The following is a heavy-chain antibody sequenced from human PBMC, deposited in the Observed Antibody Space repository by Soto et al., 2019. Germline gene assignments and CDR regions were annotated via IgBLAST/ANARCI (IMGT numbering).Heavy chain of an antibody. CDR2: IKQDGSEK. CDR3: ARFIAARYYYYYYYGMDV. Sequence: GGSLRLSCAASGFTFSSYWMSWVRQAPGKGLEWVANIKQDGSEKYYVDSVKGRFTISRDNAKNSLYLQMNSLRAEDTAVYYCARFIAARYYYYYYYGMDVWGQGTTVPSP. D-gene: IGHD6-6*01. V-gene: IGHV3-7*03. CDR1: GFTFSSYW. J-gene: IGHJ6*02.